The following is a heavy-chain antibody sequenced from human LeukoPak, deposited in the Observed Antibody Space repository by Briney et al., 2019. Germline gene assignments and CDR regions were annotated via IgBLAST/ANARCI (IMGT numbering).Heavy chain of an antibody. CDR3: AREQAAAAGGFDY. V-gene: IGHV4-59*01. CDR2: IYYSGST. J-gene: IGHJ4*02. D-gene: IGHD6-13*01. Sequence: SETLSLTCTVSGGSMSNYYWNWIRQPPGKGLEWIGYIYYSGSTNYNPSLKSRVTISVDTSKNQFSLKLSSVTAADTAVYYCAREQAAAAGGFDYWGQGTLVTVSS. CDR1: GGSMSNYY.